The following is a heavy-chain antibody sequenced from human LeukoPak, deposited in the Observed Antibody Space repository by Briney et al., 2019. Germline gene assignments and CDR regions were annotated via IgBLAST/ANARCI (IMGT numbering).Heavy chain of an antibody. D-gene: IGHD6-19*01. CDR1: GYTFSNYG. Sequence: GASVKVSCKASGYTFSNYGISWVRQAPGLGLEWMGWTSYNGNTNYAQKFQDRVTMTTDTSTTTAYMELRSLESDDTAVYHCARHSGSGWQALGYWGQGTLVTVSS. V-gene: IGHV1-18*04. CDR2: TSYNGNT. CDR3: ARHSGSGWQALGY. J-gene: IGHJ4*02.